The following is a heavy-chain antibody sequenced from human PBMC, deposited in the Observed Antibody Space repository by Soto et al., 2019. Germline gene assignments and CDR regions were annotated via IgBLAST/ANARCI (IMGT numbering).Heavy chain of an antibody. D-gene: IGHD2-15*01. V-gene: IGHV1-69*06. CDR3: ARGVECRGYCMYKPNWLDL. J-gene: IGHJ5*02. CDR1: GGAFSSYA. Sequence: ASVKVSCKASGGAFSSYAFSWVRQAPGQGLEWMGGIIPVFGTAHYAQKFQGRVTITADKSTSIAYMELISLRSEDTAVYYCARGVECRGYCMYKPNWLDLWGQGTTVTVSS. CDR2: IIPVFGTA.